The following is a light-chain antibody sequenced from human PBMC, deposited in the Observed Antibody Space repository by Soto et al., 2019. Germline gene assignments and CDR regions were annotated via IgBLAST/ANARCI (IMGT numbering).Light chain of an antibody. CDR2: DAS. J-gene: IGKJ2*03. Sequence: AIQLTQSPSSLSASVGDRVTITCRASQGISSALAWYQQRPGKPPKLLIYDASTLESGVPSRFSGSESWTAFTRTTGTLHPEDFATLCCQQFTTYRLYSFGQGTNLEIK. V-gene: IGKV1-13*02. CDR1: QGISSA. CDR3: QQFTTYRLYS.